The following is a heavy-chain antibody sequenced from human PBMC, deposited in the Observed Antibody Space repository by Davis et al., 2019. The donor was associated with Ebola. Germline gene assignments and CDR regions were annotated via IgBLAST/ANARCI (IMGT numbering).Heavy chain of an antibody. CDR3: ARGRYYGSGSFQF. V-gene: IGHV1-18*01. CDR1: GGTFSSFA. J-gene: IGHJ4*01. CDR2: INTYNGNT. D-gene: IGHD3-10*01. Sequence: ASVKVSCKSSGGTFSSFAVGWVRQAPGQGLEWMGWINTYNGNTKHAQKLQGRVTMTTDASTNTAYMELTSLRPDDTAVYYGARGRYYGSGSFQFWGHGTLVTVSS.